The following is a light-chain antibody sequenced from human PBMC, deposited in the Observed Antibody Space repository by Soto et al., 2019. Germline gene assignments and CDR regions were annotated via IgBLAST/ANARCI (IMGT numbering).Light chain of an antibody. Sequence: QSVLTQPASVSGSPRQSNTISCTGAISDVGGYNYVSWYQQHPGKAPKVMIYEVSNRPSGVSNRFSGSKSGNTASLTISGLQAEDEADYYCRSYTSRSTFVFGTGTKVTVL. CDR3: RSYTSRSTFV. V-gene: IGLV2-14*01. CDR2: EVS. J-gene: IGLJ1*01. CDR1: ISDVGGYNY.